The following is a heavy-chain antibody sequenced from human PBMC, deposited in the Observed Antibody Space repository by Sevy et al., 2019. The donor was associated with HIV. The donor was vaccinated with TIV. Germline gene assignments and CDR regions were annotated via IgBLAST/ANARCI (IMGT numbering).Heavy chain of an antibody. CDR3: ARACTAAGYKSGPLDAFDV. D-gene: IGHD6-13*01. CDR1: GFTFSTYD. Sequence: GSLRLSCAASGFTFSTYDMHWVRQVAGEGLEWVSGIGTLLDTYYAASVKGRFIISRDNAKNSLFLQMNSLRAGDTAIYYCARACTAAGYKSGPLDAFDVWGQGTVVTVSS. V-gene: IGHV3-13*01. J-gene: IGHJ3*01. CDR2: IGTLLDT.